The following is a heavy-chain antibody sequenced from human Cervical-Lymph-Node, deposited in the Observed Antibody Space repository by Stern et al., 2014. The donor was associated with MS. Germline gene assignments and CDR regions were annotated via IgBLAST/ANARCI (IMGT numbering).Heavy chain of an antibody. CDR2: MSGNSRYI. J-gene: IGHJ5*02. CDR3: AREVGTAMTNWFDP. V-gene: IGHV3-21*01. Sequence: MQLVQSGGGLVKPGGSLRLSCAASGFTFTTYSMIWVRQAPGKGLQWVSSMSGNSRYIYYADSVKGRFTISRDNAKNSMYLQMNSLRAEDTAVYYCAREVGTAMTNWFDPWGQGTLVTVSS. CDR1: GFTFTTYS. D-gene: IGHD2-21*02.